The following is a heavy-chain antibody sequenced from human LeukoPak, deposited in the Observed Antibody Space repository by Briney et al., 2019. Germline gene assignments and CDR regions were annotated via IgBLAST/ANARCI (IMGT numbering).Heavy chain of an antibody. CDR1: GYTFNDYY. Sequence: ASVKVSCKASGYTFNDYYMHWVRQAPGQGLEWMGWINPSSLATRYAQKFQGRVTMTTDTSVSTAYMELSRLTSDDTAVYYCSRGSALVTAYRGGNWFDPWGQGSLVTVSS. CDR2: INPSSLAT. CDR3: SRGSALVTAYRGGNWFDP. D-gene: IGHD5-18*01. J-gene: IGHJ5*02. V-gene: IGHV1-2*02.